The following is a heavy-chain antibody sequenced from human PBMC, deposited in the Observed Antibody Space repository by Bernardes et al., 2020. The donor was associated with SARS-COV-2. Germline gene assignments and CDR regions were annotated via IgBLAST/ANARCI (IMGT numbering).Heavy chain of an antibody. CDR2: ISAYNGDT. CDR1: GYTFTDFG. J-gene: IGHJ4*02. CDR3: ARDIGSRTTARRIATLFDY. V-gene: IGHV1-18*01. D-gene: IGHD1-1*01. Sequence: ASVKVSCKASGYTFTDFGIIWVRQAPGQGLEWVAWISAYNGDTHYAQKFQGRVSMTTDTSTSTAYMDLRSLRSDDTAVYYCARDIGSRTTARRIATLFDYWGQGTLVTVSS.